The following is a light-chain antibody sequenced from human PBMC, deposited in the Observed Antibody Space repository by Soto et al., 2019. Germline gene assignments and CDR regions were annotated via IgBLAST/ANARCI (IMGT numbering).Light chain of an antibody. J-gene: IGKJ3*01. Sequence: EIVLTQSPGTLSLSPGERATLSCRASQSVSSSYLAWYQQKPGQAPRLLIYGASSRATGIPDRFSGSGSGTDFTLTISRREPEDFAGYYCQQYGSSLLTFGPGTKVDIK. V-gene: IGKV3-20*01. CDR1: QSVSSSY. CDR3: QQYGSSLLT. CDR2: GAS.